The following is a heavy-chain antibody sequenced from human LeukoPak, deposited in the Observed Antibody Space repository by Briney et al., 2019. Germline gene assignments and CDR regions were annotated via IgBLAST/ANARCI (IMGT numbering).Heavy chain of an antibody. Sequence: PGGSLRLSCAASGFTFTSYAMTWVRQAPGKGLEWVSAISGSGANTYYADTVKGRFTISRDNSKNTLYVQMKSLRVEDTAAYYCARGLVDVHDSSGYYSNWFDPWGQGTLVTVSS. CDR1: GFTFTSYA. CDR2: ISGSGANT. V-gene: IGHV3-23*01. J-gene: IGHJ5*02. D-gene: IGHD3-22*01. CDR3: ARGLVDVHDSSGYYSNWFDP.